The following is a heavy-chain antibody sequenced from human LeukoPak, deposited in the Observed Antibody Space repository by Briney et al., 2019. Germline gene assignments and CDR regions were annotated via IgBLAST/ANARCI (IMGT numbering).Heavy chain of an antibody. J-gene: IGHJ4*02. D-gene: IGHD3-22*01. Sequence: GGSLRLSCAASGFTVSDNYMSWVRQAPGKGLEWVSTINGSGGSTYYPDSVKGRFTISRDNSKNTLYLQMNSLRAEDTAVYYCAKSWCYDSSGYYPFDYWGQGTLVTVSS. CDR1: GFTVSDNY. V-gene: IGHV3-23*01. CDR3: AKSWCYDSSGYYPFDY. CDR2: INGSGGST.